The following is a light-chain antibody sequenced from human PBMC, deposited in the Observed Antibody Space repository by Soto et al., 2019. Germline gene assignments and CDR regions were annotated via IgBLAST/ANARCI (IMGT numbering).Light chain of an antibody. Sequence: PGERATLSCRASQSVRSNLAWYQQKPGQAPRLLIYGASSRATGIPDRFSGSGSGTDFTLTISRQELEDLAVYYCQQYGSSPPFDGGTMVDIK. J-gene: IGKJ4*01. CDR2: GAS. V-gene: IGKV3-20*01. CDR1: QSVRSN. CDR3: QQYGSSPP.